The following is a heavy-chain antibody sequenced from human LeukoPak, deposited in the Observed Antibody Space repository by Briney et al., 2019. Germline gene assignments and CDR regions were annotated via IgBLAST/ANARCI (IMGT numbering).Heavy chain of an antibody. CDR2: ISFDGSNK. V-gene: IGHV3-30*03. Sequence: GGSLRLSCAASGFTFSSYGMHWVRQAPGKGLEWVAIISFDGSNKFYADSVKGRFTISRDNSKNTLFLQMNSLRAADTAVYYCASAPWILTGYYDLDYWGQGTLVTVSS. J-gene: IGHJ4*02. CDR3: ASAPWILTGYYDLDY. D-gene: IGHD3-9*01. CDR1: GFTFSSYG.